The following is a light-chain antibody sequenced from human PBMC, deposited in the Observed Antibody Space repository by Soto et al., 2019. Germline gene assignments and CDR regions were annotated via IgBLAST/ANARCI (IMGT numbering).Light chain of an antibody. CDR2: GAF. Sequence: IVMTQSPATLSMSPGDRATLSCSASLNVATNMAWYQQKPGQPPRLLIYGAFIRPAGVPARFSGSGSGTEFTLTINSLQSEDFAVYYCQQYNVGLRTFGRGTRVEV. V-gene: IGKV3-15*01. CDR1: LNVATN. J-gene: IGKJ1*01. CDR3: QQYNVGLRT.